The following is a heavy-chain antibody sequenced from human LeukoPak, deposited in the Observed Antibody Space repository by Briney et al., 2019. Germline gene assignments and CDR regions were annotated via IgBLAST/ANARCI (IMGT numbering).Heavy chain of an antibody. V-gene: IGHV4-34*01. CDR2: INHSGST. J-gene: IGHJ5*02. Sequence: PSETLSLTCAVYGGSFSGYYWSWIRQPPGKGLEWIGEINHSGSTNYNPSLKSRVTISVDTSKNQFSLKLSSVTAADTAVYYCAGRHKGRRFDPWGQGTLVTVSS. CDR1: GGSFSGYY. D-gene: IGHD2-15*01. CDR3: AGRHKGRRFDP.